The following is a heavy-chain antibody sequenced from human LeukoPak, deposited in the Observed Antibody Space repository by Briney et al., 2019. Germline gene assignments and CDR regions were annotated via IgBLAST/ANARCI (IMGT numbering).Heavy chain of an antibody. D-gene: IGHD6-13*01. CDR1: GGSISSSSYY. Sequence: SETLSLTCTVSGGSISSSSYYWGWIRQPPGKGLEWIGSIYYSGSTYYNPSLKSRATISVDTSKNQFSLKLSSVTAADTAVYYCVGFSSSWPFDYWGQGTLVTVSS. CDR2: IYYSGST. V-gene: IGHV4-39*01. J-gene: IGHJ4*02. CDR3: VGFSSSWPFDY.